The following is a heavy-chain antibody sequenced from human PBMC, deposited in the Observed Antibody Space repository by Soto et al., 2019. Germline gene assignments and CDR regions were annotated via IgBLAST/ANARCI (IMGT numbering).Heavy chain of an antibody. V-gene: IGHV3-48*02. J-gene: IGHJ3*02. CDR1: GFTFSSYS. CDR3: ARVKGYCSGGSCYRDAFDI. CDR2: ISSSSSTI. Sequence: GGSLRLSCAASGFTFSSYSMNWVRQAPGKGLDWVSYISSSSSTIYYADSVKGRFTISRDNAKNSLYLQMNSLRDEDTAVYYCARVKGYCSGGSCYRDAFDIWGQGTMVTVSS. D-gene: IGHD2-15*01.